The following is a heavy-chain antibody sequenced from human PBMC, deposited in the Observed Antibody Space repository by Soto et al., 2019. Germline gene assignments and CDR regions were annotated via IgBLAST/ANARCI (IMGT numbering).Heavy chain of an antibody. J-gene: IGHJ6*03. CDR3: ARGGRYCSGGSCYAHDYYYYMDV. V-gene: IGHV1-69*02. CDR2: IIPILGIA. CDR1: GGTFSSYT. D-gene: IGHD2-15*01. Sequence: SVKVSCKASGGTFSSYTISWVRQAPGQGLEWMGRIIPILGIANYAQKFQGRVTITADKSTSTAYMELSSLRSEDTAVYYCARGGRYCSGGSCYAHDYYYYMDVWGKGTTVTVSS.